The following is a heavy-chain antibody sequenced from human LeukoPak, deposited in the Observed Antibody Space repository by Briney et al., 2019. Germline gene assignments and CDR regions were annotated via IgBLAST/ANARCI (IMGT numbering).Heavy chain of an antibody. CDR1: GYTLTELS. Sequence: ASVKVSCKVSGYTLTELSMHWVRQAPGKGLEWMGGFDPEDGETIYAQKFQGRVTMTEDTSTDTAYMELSSLRSEDTAVYYCARDRKDAWIQLWLYGMDVWGQGTTVTVSS. CDR3: ARDRKDAWIQLWLYGMDV. V-gene: IGHV1-24*01. D-gene: IGHD5-18*01. CDR2: FDPEDGET. J-gene: IGHJ6*02.